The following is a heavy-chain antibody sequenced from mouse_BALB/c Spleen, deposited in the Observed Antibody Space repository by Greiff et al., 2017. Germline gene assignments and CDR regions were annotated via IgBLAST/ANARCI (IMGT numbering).Heavy chain of an antibody. CDR1: GFTFNTYA. J-gene: IGHJ4*01. V-gene: IGHV10-1*02. CDR3: VRHKFPAMDY. CDR2: IRSKSNNYAT. Sequence: DVKLVESGGGLVQPKGSLKLSCAASGFTFNTYAMNWVRQAPGKGLEWVARIRSKSNNYATYYADSVKDRFTISRDDSQSMLYLQMNNLKTEDTAMYYCVRHKFPAMDYWGQGTSVTVSS.